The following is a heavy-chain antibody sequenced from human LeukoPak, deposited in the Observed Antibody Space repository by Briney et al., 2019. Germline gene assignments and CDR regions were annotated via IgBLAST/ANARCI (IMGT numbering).Heavy chain of an antibody. CDR1: GYTFTSYY. CDR2: INPSGGST. D-gene: IGHD6-13*01. CDR3: ARWSSSRTGRTNWFDP. Sequence: ASVKVSCKASGYTFTSYYMHWVRQAPGQGLEWMGIINPSGGSTSYAQKFQGRVTMTRDMSTSTVYMELSSLRSEDTAVYYCARWSSSRTGRTNWFDPWGQGTLVTVSS. V-gene: IGHV1-46*01. J-gene: IGHJ5*02.